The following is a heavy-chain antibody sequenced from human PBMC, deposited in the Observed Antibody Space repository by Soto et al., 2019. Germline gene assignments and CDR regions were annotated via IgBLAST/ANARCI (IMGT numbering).Heavy chain of an antibody. Sequence: SETLSLTCTVSGGSISSSSYYWGWIRQPPGKGLEWIGSIYYSGSTYYNPSLKSRVTISVDTSKNQFSLKLSSVTAADTAVYYCARQRARGVVITFVDYWGQGTLVTVSS. J-gene: IGHJ4*02. CDR3: ARQRARGVVITFVDY. V-gene: IGHV4-39*01. CDR1: GGSISSSSYY. CDR2: IYYSGST. D-gene: IGHD3-3*01.